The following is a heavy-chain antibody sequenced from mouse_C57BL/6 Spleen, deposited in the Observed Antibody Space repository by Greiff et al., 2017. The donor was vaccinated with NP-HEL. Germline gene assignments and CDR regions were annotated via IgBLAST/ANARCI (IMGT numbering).Heavy chain of an antibody. D-gene: IGHD2-3*01. CDR1: GYAFSSSW. Sequence: QVQLQQSGPELVKPGASVKISCKASGYAFSSSWMNWVKQRPGKGLEWIGRIYPGDGDTNYNGKFKGKATLTAYKSSSTAYMQLSSLTSEDSAVYFCARRDGYYAMDYWGQGTSVTVSS. J-gene: IGHJ4*01. V-gene: IGHV1-82*01. CDR3: ARRDGYYAMDY. CDR2: IYPGDGDT.